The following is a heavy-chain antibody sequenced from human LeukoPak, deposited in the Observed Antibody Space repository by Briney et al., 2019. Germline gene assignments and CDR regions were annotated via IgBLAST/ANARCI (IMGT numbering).Heavy chain of an antibody. CDR1: GGSISSYY. D-gene: IGHD2-2*01. CDR2: INHSGST. J-gene: IGHJ5*02. CDR3: ARGIVVVPAAPSPSWFDP. Sequence: SETLSLTCTVSGGSISSYYWSWIRQPPGKGLEWIGEINHSGSTNYNPSLKSRVTISVDTSKNQFSLKLSSVTAADTAVYYCARGIVVVPAAPSPSWFDPWGQGTLVTVSS. V-gene: IGHV4-34*01.